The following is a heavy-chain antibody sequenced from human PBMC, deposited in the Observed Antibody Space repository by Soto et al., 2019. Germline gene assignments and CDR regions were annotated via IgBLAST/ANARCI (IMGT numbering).Heavy chain of an antibody. Sequence: TLPHTCPVSGGSISSGGHCWNWIRQHPGKGLEWIGYIYYSGSTYYNPSLKSRVTISVDASKNQFSLKLSSVTAADTAVYYCARDQAYDYTSPGDYYYYGMDVWGQGTTVTVSS. CDR1: GGSISSGGHC. CDR3: ARDQAYDYTSPGDYYYYGMDV. D-gene: IGHD4-4*01. J-gene: IGHJ6*02. CDR2: IYYSGST. V-gene: IGHV4-31*03.